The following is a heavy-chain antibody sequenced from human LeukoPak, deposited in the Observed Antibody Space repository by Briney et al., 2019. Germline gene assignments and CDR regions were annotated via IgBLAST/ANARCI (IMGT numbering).Heavy chain of an antibody. CDR2: INHSGST. CDR3: ARDSKEMATTGGSFDY. D-gene: IGHD5-24*01. CDR1: GGSFSGYY. Sequence: SETLSLTCAVSGGSFSGYYWSWIRQPPGKGLEWIGEINHSGSTNYNPSLKSRVTISVDTSKNQFSLKLSSVTAADTAVYYCARDSKEMATTGGSFDYWGQGTLVTVSS. V-gene: IGHV4-34*01. J-gene: IGHJ4*02.